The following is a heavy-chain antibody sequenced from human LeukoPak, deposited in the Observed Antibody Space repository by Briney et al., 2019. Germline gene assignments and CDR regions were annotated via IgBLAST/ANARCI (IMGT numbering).Heavy chain of an antibody. D-gene: IGHD6-25*01. CDR3: ASWAGTTAGFSGPFDF. V-gene: IGHV3-48*01. J-gene: IGHJ4*02. CDR1: GLTFSSHS. CDR2: IRSSSRTT. Sequence: GGSLRLSCAASGLTFSSHSRNWVRQAPGKGREWVSHIRSSSRTTYYADSVKGRFTISRDDAKNSLYLQMNSLRGEDTAVYYCASWAGTTAGFSGPFDFWGQGTLVTVSS.